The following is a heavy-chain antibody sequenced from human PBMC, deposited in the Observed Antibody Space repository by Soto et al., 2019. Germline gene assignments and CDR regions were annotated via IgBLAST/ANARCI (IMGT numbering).Heavy chain of an antibody. J-gene: IGHJ6*02. CDR3: ARERGVYAWGYYYGMDV. CDR1: GGTFSSYT. D-gene: IGHD3-16*01. V-gene: IGHV1-69*08. CDR2: IIPILGIA. Sequence: QVQLVQSGAEVKKPGSSVKVSCKASGGTFSSYTISWVRQAPGQGLEWMGRIIPILGIANYAQKFQGRVTITADKDTSTAYMELSSLKFEDTAVYSCARERGVYAWGYYYGMDVWGQGTTVTVSS.